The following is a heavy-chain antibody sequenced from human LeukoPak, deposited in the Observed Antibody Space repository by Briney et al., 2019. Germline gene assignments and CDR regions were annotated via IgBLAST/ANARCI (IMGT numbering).Heavy chain of an antibody. CDR2: MHHSGST. CDR1: NYSISSGYY. J-gene: IGHJ4*02. V-gene: IGHV4-38-2*02. D-gene: IGHD1-14*01. Sequence: SETLSLTCTVSNYSISSGYYWGWFRQPPGKGLEWIGSMHHSGSTYQTPSLKSRVTMSVDTSKNQFSLRLSSVTAADTAVYYCARDISARYDYWGQRALVTVSS. CDR3: ARDISARYDY.